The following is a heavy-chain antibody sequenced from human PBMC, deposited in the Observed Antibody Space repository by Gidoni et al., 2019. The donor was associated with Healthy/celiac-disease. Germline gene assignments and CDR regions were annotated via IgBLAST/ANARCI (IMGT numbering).Heavy chain of an antibody. CDR3: ARANSPYYYDSSGYYGGWFDP. J-gene: IGHJ5*02. D-gene: IGHD3-22*01. CDR2: IYYSGST. Sequence: QVQLQESGPGLVKPSQTLSLTCTVSGGSISSGGYSWSWFRQHPGKGLEWIGYIYYSGSTYYNPSLKSRVTISVDTSKNQFSLKLSSVTAADTAVYYCARANSPYYYDSSGYYGGWFDPWGQGTLVTVSS. V-gene: IGHV4-31*03. CDR1: GGSISSGGYS.